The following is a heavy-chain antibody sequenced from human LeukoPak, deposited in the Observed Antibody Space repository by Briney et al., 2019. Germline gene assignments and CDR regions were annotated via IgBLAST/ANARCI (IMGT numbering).Heavy chain of an antibody. CDR1: GGTFSSYA. Sequence: SVKVSCKASGGTFSSYAISWVRQAPGQGLEWMGGIIPIFGTANYAQKFQGRVTITADESTSTAYMELSSLRSEDTAVYYCARAVPSVGWFDPWGQGTLVTVSA. CDR3: ARAVPSVGWFDP. V-gene: IGHV1-69*13. D-gene: IGHD5/OR15-5a*01. CDR2: IIPIFGTA. J-gene: IGHJ5*02.